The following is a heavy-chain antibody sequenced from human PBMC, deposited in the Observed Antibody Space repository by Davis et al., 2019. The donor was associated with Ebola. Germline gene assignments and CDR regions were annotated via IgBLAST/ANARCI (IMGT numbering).Heavy chain of an antibody. J-gene: IGHJ2*01. V-gene: IGHV3-11*01. Sequence: GGSLRLSCATSGFSLNNYYINWIRQTPGKGLEWVSAISGGGVSTYYADSVKGRFTISRDNAKNSLYLQMNSLRAEDTAVYYCARDQLTYYYDSSGYGSYWYFDLWGRGTLVTVSS. D-gene: IGHD3-22*01. CDR1: GFSLNNYY. CDR3: ARDQLTYYYDSSGYGSYWYFDL. CDR2: ISGGGVST.